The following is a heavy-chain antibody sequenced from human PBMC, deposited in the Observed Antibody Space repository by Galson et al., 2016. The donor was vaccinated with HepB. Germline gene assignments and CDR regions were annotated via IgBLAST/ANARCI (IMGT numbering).Heavy chain of an antibody. CDR3: ARYAGVGKTPGRFD. Sequence: LSLTCTVSGGSISSSSYYWSWIRQPPGKGLEWIGAIYYTGRTKYNPFLKSRLTISVDTSKNHFSLELTSVNTADTAIYYCARYAGVGKTPGRFDWGLGTLVTVSS. D-gene: IGHD1-26*01. CDR1: GGSISSSSYY. J-gene: IGHJ1*01. V-gene: IGHV4-61*03. CDR2: IYYTGRT.